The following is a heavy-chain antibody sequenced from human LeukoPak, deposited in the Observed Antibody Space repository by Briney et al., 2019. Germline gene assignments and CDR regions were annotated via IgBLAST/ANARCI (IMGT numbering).Heavy chain of an antibody. CDR2: ISWNSGSI. J-gene: IGHJ4*02. CDR3: AKSGSYSSPYYFDY. Sequence: GGSLRLSCAASGFTFDDYAMHWVRQGPGKGLEWVSGISWNSGSIGYADSAKGRFTISRDNAKNSLYLQMNSLRAEDMALYYCAKSGSYSSPYYFDYWGQGTLVTVSS. CDR1: GFTFDDYA. D-gene: IGHD3-10*01. V-gene: IGHV3-9*03.